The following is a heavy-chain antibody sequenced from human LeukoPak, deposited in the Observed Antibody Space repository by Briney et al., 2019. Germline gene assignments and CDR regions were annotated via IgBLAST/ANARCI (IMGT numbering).Heavy chain of an antibody. J-gene: IGHJ4*02. V-gene: IGHV3-53*01. Sequence: GGSLRLSCAASGLIVSSNFMRWVRQAPGKGLEWVSALYSVGSIYYSDSLKGRFTISRDNSKNTLYLQMNSLRAEDTAVYYCARDPSRGLDYFDHWGQGTLVTVSS. CDR2: LYSVGSI. CDR1: GLIVSSNF. D-gene: IGHD3-10*01. CDR3: ARDPSRGLDYFDH.